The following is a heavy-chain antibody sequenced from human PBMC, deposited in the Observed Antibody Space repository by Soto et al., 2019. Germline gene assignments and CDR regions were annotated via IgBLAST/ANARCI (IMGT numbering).Heavy chain of an antibody. J-gene: IGHJ1*01. Sequence: VQLVESGGGLVQPGGSLRLSCAASGFTFSNYTMHWVRQAPGKGLEWVALISYDGSNEYYADSVKGRFSISRDNSKNTLYLQMNSLRAEDTAVYYCARSVVTAIPHYFQHWGQGTLVTVSS. D-gene: IGHD2-21*02. CDR1: GFTFSNYT. CDR2: ISYDGSNE. CDR3: ARSVVTAIPHYFQH. V-gene: IGHV3-30-3*01.